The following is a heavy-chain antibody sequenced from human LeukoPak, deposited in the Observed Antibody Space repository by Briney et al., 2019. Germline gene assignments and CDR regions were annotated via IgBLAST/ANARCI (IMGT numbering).Heavy chain of an antibody. V-gene: IGHV4-39*07. CDR3: ARDYGSGSYYIFDY. D-gene: IGHD3-10*01. J-gene: IGHJ4*02. Sequence: SETLSLTCTVSGDSISSSSHYWGWIRQPPGKGLEWIGSIYHSGNTYYNSSLRSRVTISVDTSKNQFSLKPSSVTAADTAVYYCARDYGSGSYYIFDYWGQGTLVTVSS. CDR2: IYHSGNT. CDR1: GDSISSSSHY.